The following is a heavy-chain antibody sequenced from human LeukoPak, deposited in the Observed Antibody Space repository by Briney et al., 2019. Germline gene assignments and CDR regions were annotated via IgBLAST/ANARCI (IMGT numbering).Heavy chain of an antibody. D-gene: IGHD4-17*01. CDR1: GFTFSSYE. CDR3: ARGHTAVTRHFDF. CDR2: ISSGSSAI. J-gene: IGHJ4*02. V-gene: IGHV3-21*01. Sequence: GGSLRLSCAASGFTFSSYEMNWIRQAPGKGLEWVSIISSGSSAIFSADALKGRFTISRDDAKNLLYLDMNSLRAEDTAVYYCARGHTAVTRHFDFWGQGTLVTVSS.